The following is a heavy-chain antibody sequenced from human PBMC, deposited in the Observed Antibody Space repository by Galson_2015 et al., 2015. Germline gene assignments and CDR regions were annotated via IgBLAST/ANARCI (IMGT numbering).Heavy chain of an antibody. D-gene: IGHD1-26*01. CDR3: ARDFTRGSYSFDY. CDR2: ISYDGSNK. J-gene: IGHJ4*02. Sequence: SLRLSCAASGFTFSSYAMHWVRQAPGKGLEWVAVISYDGSNKYYADSVKGRFTISRDNSKNTLYLQMNSLRAEDTAVYYCARDFTRGSYSFDYWGQGTLVTVSS. CDR1: GFTFSSYA. V-gene: IGHV3-30-3*01.